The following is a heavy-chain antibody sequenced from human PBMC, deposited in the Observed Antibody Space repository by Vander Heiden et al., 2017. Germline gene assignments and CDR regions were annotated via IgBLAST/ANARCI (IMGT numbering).Heavy chain of an antibody. CDR1: GGSFSGYY. Sequence: QVQLQQWGAGLLKPSETLSLTCAVYGGSFSGYYWSWIRQPPGKGLEWIGEINHSGSTNYNPSLKGRVTISVDTSKNQFSLKLSSVTAADTAVYYCARALYGSSYLGMDVWGQGTTVTVSS. J-gene: IGHJ6*02. CDR2: INHSGST. V-gene: IGHV4-34*01. D-gene: IGHD6-6*01. CDR3: ARALYGSSYLGMDV.